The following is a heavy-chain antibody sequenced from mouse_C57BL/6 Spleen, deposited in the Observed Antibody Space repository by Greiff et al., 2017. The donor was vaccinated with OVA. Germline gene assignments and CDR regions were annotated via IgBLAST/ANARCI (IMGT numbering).Heavy chain of an antibody. CDR3: AREGVDYGSSYRYFDV. CDR1: GYTFTSYW. D-gene: IGHD1-1*01. J-gene: IGHJ1*03. CDR2: IDPSDSDT. V-gene: IGHV1-52*01. Sequence: VQLQQPGAELVRPGSSVKLSCKASGYTFTSYWMHWVKQRPIQGLEWIGNIDPSDSDTHYNQKFKDKATLTVDKSSSTAYMQLSSLTSEDSAVYYGAREGVDYGSSYRYFDVWGTGTTVTVSS.